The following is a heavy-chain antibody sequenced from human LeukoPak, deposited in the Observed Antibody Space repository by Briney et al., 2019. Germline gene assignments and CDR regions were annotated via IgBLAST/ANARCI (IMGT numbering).Heavy chain of an antibody. CDR2: IYPGDSDT. J-gene: IGHJ4*02. D-gene: IGHD1-26*01. Sequence: GESLKISCKGSGYSFTNYWIARVRQMPGKGLEWMGIIYPGDSDTRYSPSFQGQVTISADKSISTAYLQWSSLKASDTAMYYCARRSGSFQGDYNFDYWGQGTLVTVSS. CDR3: ARRSGSFQGDYNFDY. CDR1: GYSFTNYW. V-gene: IGHV5-51*01.